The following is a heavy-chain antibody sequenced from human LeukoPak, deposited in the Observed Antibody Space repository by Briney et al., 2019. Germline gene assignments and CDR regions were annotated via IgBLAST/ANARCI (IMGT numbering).Heavy chain of an antibody. D-gene: IGHD1-26*01. V-gene: IGHV1-46*01. CDR2: INPTGGST. CDR3: ARDNSVGDNAWWFDP. CDR1: GNTFTSYY. Sequence: ASVKVSCKASGNTFTSYYMHWVRQAPGQGLEWMGLINPTGGSTGYAQKFQGRVTMTRDMSTSTGYMELSSLRSEDTAIYYCARDNSVGDNAWWFDPWGQGTLVTVSS. J-gene: IGHJ5*02.